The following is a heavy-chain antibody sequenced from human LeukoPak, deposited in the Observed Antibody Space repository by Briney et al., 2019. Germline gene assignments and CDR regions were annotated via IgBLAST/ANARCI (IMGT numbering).Heavy chain of an antibody. D-gene: IGHD6-13*01. CDR2: IYYSGST. V-gene: IGHV4-59*01. CDR3: ARRPHIAAAGTYFDY. J-gene: IGHJ4*02. Sequence: SETLSLTCTVSGGSISSYYWSWIRQPPGKGLEWIGYIYYSGSTNYNPSLKSRVTISVDTSKNQFSLKLSSVTAADTAVYYCARRPHIAAAGTYFDYWGQGTPVTVPS. CDR1: GGSISSYY.